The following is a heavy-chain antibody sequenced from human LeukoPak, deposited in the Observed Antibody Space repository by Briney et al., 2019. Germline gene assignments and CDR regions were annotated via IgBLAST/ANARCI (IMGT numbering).Heavy chain of an antibody. CDR2: IYSGGST. D-gene: IGHD6-19*01. Sequence: GGSLRLSCAASGFTVSSNYMSWVRQAPGKGLEWVSVIYSGGSTYYADSVKGRFTISRDNSKNTLYLQMNSLRAEDTAVYYCASRHRTYSRGWYNWGQGTLVTVSS. CDR3: ASRHRTYSRGWYN. J-gene: IGHJ4*02. CDR1: GFTVSSNY. V-gene: IGHV3-66*02.